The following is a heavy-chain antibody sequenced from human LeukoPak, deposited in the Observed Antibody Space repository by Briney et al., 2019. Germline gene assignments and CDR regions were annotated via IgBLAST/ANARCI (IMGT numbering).Heavy chain of an antibody. D-gene: IGHD3-22*01. CDR3: RADYYDSSGYADY. J-gene: IGHJ4*02. CDR1: GGTFSSYA. CDR2: IIPILGIA. V-gene: IGHV1-69*04. Sequence: GSSVKVSCKASGGTFSSYAISWVRQVPGQGLEWMGRIIPILGIANYAQKFQGRVTITADKSTSTAYMELSSLRSEDTAVYYCRADYYDSSGYADYWGQGTLVTVSS.